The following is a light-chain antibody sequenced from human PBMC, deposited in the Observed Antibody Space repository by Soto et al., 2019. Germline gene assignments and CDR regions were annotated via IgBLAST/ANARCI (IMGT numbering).Light chain of an antibody. CDR3: MHCLQTPHT. CDR1: HSVLHSSVYNY. V-gene: IGKV2-28*01. CDR2: LGS. J-gene: IGKJ5*01. Sequence: IVMTQPPRSLPVTPGEPASISCITIHSVLHSSVYNYLDWYLQKPGQSPKLLIYLGSSRSSAVPDRFSGSGSGTDFTLSISRVEAEDVGTYYCMHCLQTPHTFGQGARPEIK.